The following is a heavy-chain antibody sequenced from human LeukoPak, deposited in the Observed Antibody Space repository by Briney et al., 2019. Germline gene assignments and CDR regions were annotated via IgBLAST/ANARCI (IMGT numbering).Heavy chain of an antibody. D-gene: IGHD1-26*01. J-gene: IGHJ4*02. CDR1: GFTFSSYA. V-gene: IGHV3-30-3*01. CDR2: ISYDGSNK. CDR3: ARDSVGATNYFDY. Sequence: PGESLRLSCAASGFTFSSYAMHWVRQAPGKGLEWVAVISYDGSNKYYADSVKGRFTISRDNSKNTLYLQMNSLRAEDTAVYYCARDSVGATNYFDYWGQGTLVTVSS.